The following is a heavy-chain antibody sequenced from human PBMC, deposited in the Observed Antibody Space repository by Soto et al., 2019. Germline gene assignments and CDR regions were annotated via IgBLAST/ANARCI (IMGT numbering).Heavy chain of an antibody. CDR3: AKDRRADWESYYYYAMDV. J-gene: IGHJ6*02. V-gene: IGHV1-69*01. CDR2: IIPTYGTA. Sequence: QVQLVQSGAEVKKPGSSVKVSCKASGGTFSSFTISWVRQAPGQGLEWMGGIIPTYGTANYAQKCQGRVTINADASTRTAYMELSSLRSEDTAVYYCAKDRRADWESYYYYAMDVWGQGTTVTVSS. CDR1: GGTFSSFT. D-gene: IGHD1-26*01.